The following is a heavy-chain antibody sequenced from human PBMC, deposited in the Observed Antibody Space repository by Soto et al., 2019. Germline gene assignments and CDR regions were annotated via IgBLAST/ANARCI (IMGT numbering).Heavy chain of an antibody. CDR2: IWYDGSNK. CDR3: ARVTYYSDSPGQLQTYYSVY. J-gene: IGHJ4*02. V-gene: IGHV3-33*01. D-gene: IGHD3-22*01. Sequence: GVSLRLSCAASGFTFSSYGMHWVRQSPGKGLEWVAVIWYDGSNKYYADSVKGRFTISRDNSKNTLYLQMNSLRAEDTAVHSCARVTYYSDSPGQLQTYYSVYWRQVAMVTASA. CDR1: GFTFSSYG.